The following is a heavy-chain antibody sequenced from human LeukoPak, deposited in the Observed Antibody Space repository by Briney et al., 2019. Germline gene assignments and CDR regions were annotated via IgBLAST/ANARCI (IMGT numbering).Heavy chain of an antibody. D-gene: IGHD3-22*01. J-gene: IGHJ4*02. CDR1: GGSISSYY. CDR2: IYTSGST. CDR3: ARRDSSGYYYTRYYFDY. V-gene: IGHV4-4*07. Sequence: SETLSLTCTVSGGSISSYYWSWIRRPAGKGLEWIGRIYTSGSTNYNPSLKSRVTISVDTSKNQFSLKLSSVTAADTAVYYCARRDSSGYYYTRYYFDYWGQGTLVTVSS.